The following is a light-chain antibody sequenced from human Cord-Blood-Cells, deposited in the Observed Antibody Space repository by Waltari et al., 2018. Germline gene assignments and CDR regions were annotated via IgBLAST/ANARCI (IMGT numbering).Light chain of an antibody. CDR3: QQYDNHPIT. J-gene: IGKJ5*01. CDR1: QDISNY. CDR2: DAS. Sequence: DIQMTQSPSSLSASVGDRVTITCQASQDISNYLNWYQQKPGKAPKLLIYDASNLERGVPSRFSGSGSGTDFTLTISNLQPEDIATYYCQQYDNHPITFGQGTRLEIK. V-gene: IGKV1-33*01.